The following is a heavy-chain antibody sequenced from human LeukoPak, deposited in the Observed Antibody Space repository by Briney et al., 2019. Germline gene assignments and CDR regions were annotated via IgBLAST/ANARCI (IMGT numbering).Heavy chain of an antibody. D-gene: IGHD5-12*01. CDR3: ARDHSGYSIDC. V-gene: IGHV4-34*01. CDR2: INHSGST. Sequence: SETLSLTCAVYGGSFSGYYWSWIRQPPGKGLEWIGEINHSGSTNYNPSLKSRVTISVDTSKNQFSLKLSSVTAADTAVYYCARDHSGYSIDCWGQGTLVTVSS. CDR1: GGSFSGYY. J-gene: IGHJ4*02.